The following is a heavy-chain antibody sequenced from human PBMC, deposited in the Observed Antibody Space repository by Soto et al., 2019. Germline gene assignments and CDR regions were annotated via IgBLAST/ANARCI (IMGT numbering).Heavy chain of an antibody. D-gene: IGHD3-16*02. Sequence: GGSLRLSCAASGFTFSSYAMSWVRQAPGKGLEWVSAISDSGGSTYYADSVKGRFTISRDNSKNTLYLQMNSLRAEDTAVYYCSKDLRRDVYRDFDYWGQGTLVTVSS. CDR2: ISDSGGST. CDR3: SKDLRRDVYRDFDY. CDR1: GFTFSSYA. J-gene: IGHJ4*02. V-gene: IGHV3-23*01.